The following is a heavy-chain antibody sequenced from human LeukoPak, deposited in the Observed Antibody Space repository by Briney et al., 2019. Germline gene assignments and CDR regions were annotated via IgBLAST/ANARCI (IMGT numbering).Heavy chain of an antibody. J-gene: IGHJ5*02. CDR2: IYTSGST. CDR3: ARWGGTPRLIPLGLDP. Sequence: SETLSLTCTVSGDSISTGSYYWSWIRQPAGRGLEWIARIYTSGSTKYNPPLKSRVTISLDASKNQFSLKLSSVTAADTAVYYCARWGGTPRLIPLGLDPWGQGTLVTVSS. V-gene: IGHV4-61*02. D-gene: IGHD2-15*01. CDR1: GDSISTGSYY.